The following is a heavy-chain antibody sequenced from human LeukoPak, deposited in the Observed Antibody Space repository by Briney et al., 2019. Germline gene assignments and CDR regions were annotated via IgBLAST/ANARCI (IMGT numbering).Heavy chain of an antibody. J-gene: IGHJ3*02. D-gene: IGHD2-8*01. V-gene: IGHV1-46*03. Sequence: ASVKVSCKASGYTFTSYQMHWVRQAPGQGLEWMGIINPSGGSASFAQKFQGRVTMTRDTSTSTVYMELSSLRSEDTAVYYCARDNAATDAFDIWGQGTMVTVSS. CDR1: GYTFTSYQ. CDR3: ARDNAATDAFDI. CDR2: INPSGGSA.